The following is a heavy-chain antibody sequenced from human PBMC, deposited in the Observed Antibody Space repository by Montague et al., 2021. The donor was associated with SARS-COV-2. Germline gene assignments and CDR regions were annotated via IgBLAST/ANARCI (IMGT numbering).Heavy chain of an antibody. CDR2: IFNSGST. CDR1: GGSISSYY. CDR3: VRVGVSNWYFFFDY. D-gene: IGHD6-13*01. Sequence: SETLSLTCTVSGGSISSYYWSWIRQPPGKGLERIGYIFNSGSTNYNPSLKSRVTISVDTSKNQLSLRLRSVTAADAAVYYCVRVGVSNWYFFFDYWGQGTLVTVSS. J-gene: IGHJ4*02. V-gene: IGHV4-59*01.